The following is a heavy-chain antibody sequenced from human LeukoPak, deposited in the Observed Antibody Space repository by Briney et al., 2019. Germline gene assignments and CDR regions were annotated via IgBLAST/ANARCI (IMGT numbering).Heavy chain of an antibody. CDR3: ARGGAITGTTSFDY. J-gene: IGHJ4*02. D-gene: IGHD1-7*01. V-gene: IGHV4-30-2*01. CDR2: IYHSGST. Sequence: SSETLSLTCAVSGGSISSGGYSWSWIRQPPGKGLEWIGYIYHSGSTYYNPSLKSRVTISVDRSKNQSSLKLSSVTAADTAVYSCARGGAITGTTSFDYWGQGTLVTVSS. CDR1: GGSISSGGYS.